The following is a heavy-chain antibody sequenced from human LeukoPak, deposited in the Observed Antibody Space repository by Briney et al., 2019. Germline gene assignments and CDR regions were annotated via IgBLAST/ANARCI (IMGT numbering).Heavy chain of an antibody. J-gene: IGHJ3*02. CDR2: ISSSSYI. V-gene: IGHV3-21*01. CDR3: ARREMTTDAFDI. Sequence: GGSLRLSCAASGFTFSSYSMNWVRQAPGKGLEWVSSISSSSYIYYADSVKGRFTISRDNAKNSLYLQMNSLRAEDTAVYYCARREMTTDAFDIWGQGTMVTVSS. CDR1: GFTFSSYS. D-gene: IGHD5-24*01.